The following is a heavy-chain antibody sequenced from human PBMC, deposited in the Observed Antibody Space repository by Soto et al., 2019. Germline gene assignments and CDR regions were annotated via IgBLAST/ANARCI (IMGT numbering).Heavy chain of an antibody. J-gene: IGHJ4*02. CDR3: ALRRVRDSMDFDY. Sequence: QVQLVQSGAEVKKPGASVKVSCKASGYTFTSYGISWVRQAPGQGLEWMGWISAYNGNTNYAQKLHGRVTMTTDTSTRTAYMELRSLRSDATAVYYCALRRVRDSMDFDYWGQGTLVTVSS. D-gene: IGHD3-22*01. V-gene: IGHV1-18*01. CDR2: ISAYNGNT. CDR1: GYTFTSYG.